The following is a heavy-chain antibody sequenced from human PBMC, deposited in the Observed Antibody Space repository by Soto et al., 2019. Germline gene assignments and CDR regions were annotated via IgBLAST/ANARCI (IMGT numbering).Heavy chain of an antibody. V-gene: IGHV2-5*01. CDR2: IYCNDDK. J-gene: IGHJ4*02. CDR1: GFSLSTSGVG. CDR3: AHKGWLGYFDY. D-gene: IGHD3-22*01. Sequence: QITLKESGPTLVKPTQTLTLTCTFSGFSLSTSGVGVGWIRQPPGQALEWLALIYCNDDKRYSPSLKSRLTITKDTSKSQVVVTMTHMDPVDTATHYCAHKGWLGYFDYWGQGTLVTVSS.